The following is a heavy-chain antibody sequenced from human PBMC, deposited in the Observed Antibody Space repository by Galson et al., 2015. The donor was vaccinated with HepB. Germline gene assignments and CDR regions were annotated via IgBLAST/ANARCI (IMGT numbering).Heavy chain of an antibody. J-gene: IGHJ6*02. Sequence: SVKVSCKASGYTFTSYDINWVRQATGQGLEWMGWMNPNSGNTGYAQKFQGRVTMTRNTSISTAYMELSSLRSEDTAVYYCASRSAGDYYYYYGMDVWGQGTTVTVSS. CDR1: GYTFTSYD. CDR2: MNPNSGNT. V-gene: IGHV1-8*01. CDR3: ASRSAGDYYYYYGMDV. D-gene: IGHD2-15*01.